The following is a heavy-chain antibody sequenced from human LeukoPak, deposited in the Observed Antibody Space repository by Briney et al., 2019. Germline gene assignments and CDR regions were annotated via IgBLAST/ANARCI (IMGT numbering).Heavy chain of an antibody. CDR3: AKETGSFDH. J-gene: IGHJ4*02. CDR1: GFTFSSYG. CDR2: IWYDGSNK. Sequence: GGSLRLSCEASGFTFSSYGMHWVRQAPGKGLEWVAVIWYDGSNKYYADSVKGRFTISRDNSKNTLYLQMNSLRAEDTAVYYCAKETGSFDHWGQGTLVTVSS. V-gene: IGHV3-33*06. D-gene: IGHD7-27*01.